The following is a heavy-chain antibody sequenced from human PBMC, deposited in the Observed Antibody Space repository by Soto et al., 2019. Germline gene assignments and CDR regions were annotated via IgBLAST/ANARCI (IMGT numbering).Heavy chain of an antibody. V-gene: IGHV3-23*01. J-gene: IGHJ4*02. D-gene: IGHD3-22*01. CDR2: ISGSGGST. CDR3: AKDVVAAYYYDSSGYLFDY. CDR1: GFTFSSYA. Sequence: GGSLRLSCAASGFTFSSYAMSWVRQAPGKGLEWVSAISGSGGSTYYADSVKGRFTISRDNSKNTLYLQMNSLRAEDTAVYYCAKDVVAAYYYDSSGYLFDYWGQGTLVTVSS.